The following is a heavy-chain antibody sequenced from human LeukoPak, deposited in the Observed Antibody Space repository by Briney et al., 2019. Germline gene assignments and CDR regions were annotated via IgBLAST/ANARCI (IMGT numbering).Heavy chain of an antibody. J-gene: IGHJ4*02. CDR2: IYYSGST. Sequence: SETLSLTCTVSGGSISSGDYYWSWIRQPPGKGLEWIGYIYYSGSTYYNPSLKSRVTISVDTSKNQFSLKLSSVTAADTAVYYCARGRRGYGDYRILIFDYWGQGTLVTVSS. CDR1: GGSISSGDYY. D-gene: IGHD4-17*01. CDR3: ARGRRGYGDYRILIFDY. V-gene: IGHV4-30-4*01.